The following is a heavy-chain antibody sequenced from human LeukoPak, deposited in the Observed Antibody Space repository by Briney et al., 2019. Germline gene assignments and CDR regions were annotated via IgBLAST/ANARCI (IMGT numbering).Heavy chain of an antibody. CDR1: GFIFSSYI. V-gene: IGHV3-48*01. Sequence: GGSLRLSCAASGFIFSSYIMNWVRQAPGKGLEWVSYISSSSSTIYYADSVKGRFTISRDNVRNSLYLQMNSLRAEDTAVYYCATKDGYNFDYWGQGTLVTVSS. D-gene: IGHD5-24*01. J-gene: IGHJ4*02. CDR2: ISSSSSTI. CDR3: ATKDGYNFDY.